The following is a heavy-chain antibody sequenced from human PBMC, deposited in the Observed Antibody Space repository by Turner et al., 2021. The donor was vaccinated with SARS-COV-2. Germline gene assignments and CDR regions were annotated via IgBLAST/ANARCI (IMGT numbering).Heavy chain of an antibody. D-gene: IGHD1-1*01. CDR1: GGSISSKS. V-gene: IGHV4-59*08. Sequence: QVHLQESGPGLVSPSETLSLTCTVSGGSISSKSWSWIRQSPGRGLEWIGYFYKIGSIDYNPTLRSRVTISVDTSKNQLSLNLSSMTAADTAVYYGARHQGSTSGYDHGMNVWGQGTAVIVSS. CDR2: FYKIGSI. J-gene: IGHJ6*02. CDR3: ARHQGSTSGYDHGMNV.